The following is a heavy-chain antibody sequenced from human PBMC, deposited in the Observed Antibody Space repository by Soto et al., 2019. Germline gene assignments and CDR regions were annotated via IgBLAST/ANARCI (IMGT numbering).Heavy chain of an antibody. Sequence: QVQLVQSGAEVKQPGSSVNVSCKASGGPFSRYAFTWVRQAPGQGLECMGGIAPFSATADYAQKILGRVTITADESTSTAYLEFSRLGYEDTAVYLGATSRGAPTWFDPWGQGTLVIVSS. CDR2: IAPFSATA. J-gene: IGHJ5*02. D-gene: IGHD1-26*01. CDR3: ATSRGAPTWFDP. CDR1: GGPFSRYA. V-gene: IGHV1-69*12.